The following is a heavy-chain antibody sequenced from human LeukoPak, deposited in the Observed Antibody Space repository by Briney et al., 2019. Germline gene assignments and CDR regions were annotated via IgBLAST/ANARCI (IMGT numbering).Heavy chain of an antibody. CDR1: GFTSSSYW. J-gene: IGHJ4*02. Sequence: PGGSLRLSCAASGFTSSSYWMSWVRQAPGKGLEWVANIKQDGSEKYYVDSVKGRFTISRDNAKNSLYLQMNSLRAEDTAVYYCASLRRDIVVVPAAHFDYWGQGTLVTVSS. CDR2: IKQDGSEK. V-gene: IGHV3-7*01. D-gene: IGHD2-2*01. CDR3: ASLRRDIVVVPAAHFDY.